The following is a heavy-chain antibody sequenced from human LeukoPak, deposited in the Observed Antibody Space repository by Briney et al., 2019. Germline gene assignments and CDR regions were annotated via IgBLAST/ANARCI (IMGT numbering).Heavy chain of an antibody. CDR2: ISYDGSNK. J-gene: IGHJ4*02. CDR3: AKDRGCSGGSCYRPFDY. Sequence: PGGSLRLSCAASGFTFSDYGMHWVRQASGKGLEWVAVISYDGSNKYYADSVKGRFTIFRDNSKSTLYLQMNSLGAEDTAVYYCAKDRGCSGGSCYRPFDYWGQGTLVTVSS. V-gene: IGHV3-30*18. D-gene: IGHD2-15*01. CDR1: GFTFSDYG.